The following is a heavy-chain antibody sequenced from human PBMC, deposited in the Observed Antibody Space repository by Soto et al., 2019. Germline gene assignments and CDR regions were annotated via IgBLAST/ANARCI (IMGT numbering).Heavy chain of an antibody. Sequence: ASVKVSCKXSGNTFTSYDINWVRQATGHGLEWMGWINPNSGNIGYAQKFQGRVTMTRDNAKNSLYLQMNSLRVEDTSVYYCARAGYCGPGCYYYFDYWGQGTLVTVSS. CDR1: GNTFTSYD. D-gene: IGHD2-21*02. CDR2: INPNSGNI. V-gene: IGHV1-8*01. CDR3: ARAGYCGPGCYYYFDY. J-gene: IGHJ4*02.